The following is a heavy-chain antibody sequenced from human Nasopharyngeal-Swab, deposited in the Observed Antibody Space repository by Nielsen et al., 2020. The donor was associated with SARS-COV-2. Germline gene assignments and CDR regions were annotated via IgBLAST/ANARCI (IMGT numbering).Heavy chain of an antibody. D-gene: IGHD2-2*01. Sequence: WIRQPPGKGLEWIGEIYHSGSTNYNPSLKSRVTISVDKSKNQFSLKLSSVTAADTAVYYCATAGPAATDYYYMDVWGKGTTVTVSS. J-gene: IGHJ6*03. CDR2: IYHSGST. CDR3: ATAGPAATDYYYMDV. V-gene: IGHV4-4*02.